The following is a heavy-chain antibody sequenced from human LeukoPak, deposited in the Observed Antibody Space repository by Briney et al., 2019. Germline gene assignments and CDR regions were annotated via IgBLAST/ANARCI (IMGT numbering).Heavy chain of an antibody. CDR3: ARLNIVVVTAISGGAFDI. CDR1: GGSISSSIYY. CDR2: IYYSGST. D-gene: IGHD2-21*02. Sequence: KTSETLSLTCTVSGGSISSSIYYWGWIRQPPGKGLEWIGSIYYSGSTYYNPSLKSRVTISIDTSKNHFSLKLSSVTAADTAVYYCARLNIVVVTAISGGAFDIWGQGTMVTVSS. J-gene: IGHJ3*02. V-gene: IGHV4-39*02.